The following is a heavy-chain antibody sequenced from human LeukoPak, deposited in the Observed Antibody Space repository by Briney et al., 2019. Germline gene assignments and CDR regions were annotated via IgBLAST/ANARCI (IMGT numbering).Heavy chain of an antibody. Sequence: GGSLRLSCAGSGFTFSSYSMSWVRQAPGKGLEWLSYISSSSGTIYYAESVKGRFTISRDNAKNSLYLQMNSLTDEDTAVYYCARVDYFESWGQGTLVTVSS. CDR2: ISSSSGTI. CDR1: GFTFSSYS. J-gene: IGHJ4*02. V-gene: IGHV3-48*02. CDR3: ARVDYFES.